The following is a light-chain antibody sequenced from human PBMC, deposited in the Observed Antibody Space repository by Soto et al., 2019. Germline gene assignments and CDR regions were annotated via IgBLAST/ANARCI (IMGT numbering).Light chain of an antibody. CDR3: SSYAGNNVVI. CDR1: GITVGGYNY. V-gene: IGLV2-8*01. Sequence: QSALTQPPSRSGSLKQPVPFSATGPGITVGGYNYVSWYQQHPGKVPKLLIYEVTRRPSGVPDRFSGSKSGNTASLTVSALQAEDEAHYYCSSYAGNNVVIFGGGTKLTVL. CDR2: EVT. J-gene: IGLJ2*01.